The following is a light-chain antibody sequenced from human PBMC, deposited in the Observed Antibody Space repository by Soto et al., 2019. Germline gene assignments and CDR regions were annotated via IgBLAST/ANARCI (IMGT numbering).Light chain of an antibody. V-gene: IGKV3-20*01. Sequence: EIVLTQSPGTMSLSPGERATLSCRASQSVSSKYLAWFQKTPGQAPRLLIYGASSRATGIPDRVSGSGSGTDFTLTISSLQPEEGATYDCLQHNTYVWTFGQGPKVDI. CDR1: QSVSSKY. J-gene: IGKJ1*01. CDR2: GAS. CDR3: LQHNTYVWT.